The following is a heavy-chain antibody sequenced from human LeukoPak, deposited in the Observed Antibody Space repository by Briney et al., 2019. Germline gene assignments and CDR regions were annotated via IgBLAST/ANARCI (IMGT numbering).Heavy chain of an antibody. J-gene: IGHJ4*02. CDR1: GFTFSSHT. CDR2: ISGSGVNT. D-gene: IGHD6-6*01. V-gene: IGHV3-23*01. Sequence: GGSLRLSCAASGFTFSSHTMSWVRQAPGKGLEWVSGISGSGVNTYYANSVKGRFTISRDKFMNTLYLQMNSLRAEDTAVYYCARGRGLPVRPPNEGFLDYWGRGTLVAVSS. CDR3: ARGRGLPVRPPNEGFLDY.